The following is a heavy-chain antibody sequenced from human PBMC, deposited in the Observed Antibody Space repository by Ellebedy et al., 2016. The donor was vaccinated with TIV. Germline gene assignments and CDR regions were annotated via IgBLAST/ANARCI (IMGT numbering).Heavy chain of an antibody. CDR2: ISFDGSNK. V-gene: IGHV3-30-3*01. CDR3: ARAGLSGRCSVGNCYMGY. J-gene: IGHJ4*02. CDR1: GFTFSRHA. Sequence: GESLKISCAASGFTFSRHAMHWVRQAPGKGLEWVALISFDGSNKYYADSVQGRFTISRDNSKNTLYLQMNSLRAEDTAVYYCARAGLSGRCSVGNCYMGYWGQGTLITVSS. D-gene: IGHD2-15*01.